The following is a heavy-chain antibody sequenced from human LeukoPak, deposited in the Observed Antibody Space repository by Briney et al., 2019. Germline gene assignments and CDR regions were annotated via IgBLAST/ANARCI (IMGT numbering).Heavy chain of an antibody. D-gene: IGHD5-24*01. V-gene: IGHV3-23*01. J-gene: IGHJ1*01. Sequence: PGASLRLSCAASGFTFSSYSMNWVRQAPGKGLEWVSGISGSGGSTYYADSVKGRFSISRDNSKNTLYLQMNSLRAEDTAVYYCASIEMATIWATEYFQHWGQGTLVTVSS. CDR1: GFTFSSYS. CDR3: ASIEMATIWATEYFQH. CDR2: ISGSGGST.